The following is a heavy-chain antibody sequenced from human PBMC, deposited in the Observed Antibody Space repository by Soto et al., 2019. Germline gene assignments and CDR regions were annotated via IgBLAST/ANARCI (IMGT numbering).Heavy chain of an antibody. V-gene: IGHV1-18*04. J-gene: IGHJ4*02. D-gene: IGHD3-22*01. CDR1: GYTFTSYG. CDR2: ISAYNGNT. Sequence: GASVKVSCKASGYTFTSYGISWVRQAPGQGLEWMGWISAYNGNTNYAQKLQGRVTMTTDTSTSTAYMELRSLRSDDTAVYYCAQSHFYDSSGPSDYWGQGTLVTVS. CDR3: AQSHFYDSSGPSDY.